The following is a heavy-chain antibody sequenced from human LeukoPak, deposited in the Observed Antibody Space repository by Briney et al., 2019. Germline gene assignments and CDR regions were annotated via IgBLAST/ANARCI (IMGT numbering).Heavy chain of an antibody. D-gene: IGHD6-13*01. V-gene: IGHV3-30-3*01. CDR1: GFTFSSYV. CDR2: ISYDGNNK. Sequence: GGSLRLSCAASGFTFSSYVMHWVRQAPGKGLEWVAVISYDGNNKYYADSVKGRFTISRDNAKNSLYLQMNSLRAEDTAVYYCARELIAAHGSPFDYWGQGTLVTVSS. CDR3: ARELIAAHGSPFDY. J-gene: IGHJ4*02.